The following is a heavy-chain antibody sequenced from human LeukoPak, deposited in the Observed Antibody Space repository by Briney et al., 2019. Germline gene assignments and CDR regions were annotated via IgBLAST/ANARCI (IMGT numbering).Heavy chain of an antibody. Sequence: SETLSLTCTVSGGSISSSSYYWGWIRQPPRKGLEWIGSIYYSGSTYYNPSLKSRVTISVDTSKNQFSLKLSSVTAADTAVYYCARQETNGDRGVYWGQGTLVTVSS. V-gene: IGHV4-39*01. CDR3: ARQETNGDRGVY. D-gene: IGHD2-8*01. CDR2: IYYSGST. CDR1: GGSISSSSYY. J-gene: IGHJ4*02.